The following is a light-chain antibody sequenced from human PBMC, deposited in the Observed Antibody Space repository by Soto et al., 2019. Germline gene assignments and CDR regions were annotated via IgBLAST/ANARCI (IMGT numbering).Light chain of an antibody. J-gene: IGLJ2*01. Sequence: QSVLTQPPSASGSPGQSVTISCTGTSSDVGRYNYVSWYQQHPGKAPKPMIYEVTKRPSRVPDRFPGSKSGNTASLTVSGLQAEDEADYYCASYTGTNNLVVFGGGTKLTVL. CDR2: EVT. CDR1: SSDVGRYNY. CDR3: ASYTGTNNLVV. V-gene: IGLV2-8*01.